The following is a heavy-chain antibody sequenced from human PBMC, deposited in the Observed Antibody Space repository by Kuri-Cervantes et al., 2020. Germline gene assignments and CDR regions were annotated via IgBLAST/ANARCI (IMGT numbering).Heavy chain of an antibody. J-gene: IGHJ4*02. CDR2: INPNSGGT. Sequence: ASVKVSCKASGYPFTGYYMHWVRQAPGQGLEWMGWINPNSGGTNYAQKFQGRVTMTRDTSISTAYMELSRLRSDDTAVYYCARVGTVTTTVFDYWGQGTLVTVSS. V-gene: IGHV1-2*02. D-gene: IGHD4-11*01. CDR1: GYPFTGYY. CDR3: ARVGTVTTTVFDY.